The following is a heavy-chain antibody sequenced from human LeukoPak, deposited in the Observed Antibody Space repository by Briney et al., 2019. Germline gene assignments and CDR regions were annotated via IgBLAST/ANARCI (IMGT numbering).Heavy chain of an antibody. D-gene: IGHD3-22*01. CDR3: ARCYYDSSGYYYLYYFDF. Sequence: SETLSLTCIVSGGSISNYYWTWIRQPPGKGLEWIGYIYYSGSTNYNPSLKSRVTISVDTSKNQFSLKLSSVTAADTAVYYCARCYYDSSGYYYLYYFDFWGQGTLVTVSS. J-gene: IGHJ4*02. CDR2: IYYSGST. CDR1: GGSISNYY. V-gene: IGHV4-59*01.